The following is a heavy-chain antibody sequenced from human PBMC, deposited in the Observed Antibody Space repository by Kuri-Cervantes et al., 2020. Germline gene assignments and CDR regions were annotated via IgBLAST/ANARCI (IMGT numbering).Heavy chain of an antibody. Sequence: SVKVSCKASGGIFSSYAISWVRQAPGQGLEWMGGIIPIFGTANYAQKFQGRVTITADESTSTAYMELSSLRSEDTAVYYCARVPQPYGDYFFGWFDPWGQGTLVTDSS. CDR3: ARVPQPYGDYFFGWFDP. D-gene: IGHD4-17*01. J-gene: IGHJ5*02. V-gene: IGHV1-69*13. CDR2: IIPIFGTA. CDR1: GGIFSSYA.